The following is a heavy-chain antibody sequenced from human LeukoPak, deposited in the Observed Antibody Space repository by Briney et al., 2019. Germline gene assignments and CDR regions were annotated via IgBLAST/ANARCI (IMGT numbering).Heavy chain of an antibody. D-gene: IGHD7-27*01. CDR3: TTDSNWGFFD. J-gene: IGHJ4*02. CDR2: IRRKTEGGTT. Sequence: GGSLRLSCAASGFTFSSYAISWVRQAPGKGLGWVARIRRKTEGGTTDYNAPVKGRFSISRDDSKNTLYLQMNSLKNEDTAVYYCTTDSNWGFFDWGQGTLVTVSS. V-gene: IGHV3-15*05. CDR1: GFTFSSYA.